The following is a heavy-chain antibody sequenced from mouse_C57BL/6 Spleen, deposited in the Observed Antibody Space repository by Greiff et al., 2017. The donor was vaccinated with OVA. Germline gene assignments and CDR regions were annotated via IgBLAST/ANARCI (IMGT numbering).Heavy chain of an antibody. D-gene: IGHD1-1*01. V-gene: IGHV5-9-1*02. Sequence: VTVVASGSCLVKPVSSLHLSFASSVFPFPTYALSLFLQTPSNLLAWVAYLSSGGDYIYYADTVKGRFTISRDNARNTLYLQMSSLKSEDTAMYYCTREGSGSRAFDVWGTGTTVTVSS. CDR3: TREGSGSRAFDV. J-gene: IGHJ1*03. CDR2: LSSGGDYI. CDR1: VFPFPTYA.